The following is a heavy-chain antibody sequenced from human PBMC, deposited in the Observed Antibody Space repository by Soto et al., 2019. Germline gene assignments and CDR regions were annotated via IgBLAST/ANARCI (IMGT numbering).Heavy chain of an antibody. V-gene: IGHV1-46*01. Sequence: QVQLVQSGAELKKPGASVKISCQASGYIFTRYYIHWVRQAPGQGLEWMGVINPNEGTTTYAPKFQGRLAMTSDTSRSPVYMEMSSLRSDDTAVYYCARGYGGVVVDFDPWGQGSLVTVSS. CDR2: INPNEGTT. CDR3: ARGYGGVVVDFDP. D-gene: IGHD3-16*02. CDR1: GYIFTRYY. J-gene: IGHJ5*02.